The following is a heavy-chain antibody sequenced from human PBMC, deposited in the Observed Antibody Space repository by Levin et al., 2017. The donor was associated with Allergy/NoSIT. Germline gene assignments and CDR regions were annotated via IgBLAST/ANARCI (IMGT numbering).Heavy chain of an antibody. V-gene: IGHV4-39*07. CDR2: VYYSGST. CDR3: ARNQTGGFFDY. Sequence: SQTLSLTCSVSGGSIRGNSYYWGWIRQTPGKGLEWIGSVYYSGSTHYNPSLKSRLTISVDTSKNHFSLQLRSVTAADTAVYYCARNQTGGFFDYWSQGVLITVSS. D-gene: IGHD4-23*01. CDR1: GGSIRGNSYY. J-gene: IGHJ4*02.